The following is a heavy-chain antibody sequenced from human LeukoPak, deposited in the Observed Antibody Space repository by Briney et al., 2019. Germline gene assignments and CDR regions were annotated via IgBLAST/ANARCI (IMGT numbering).Heavy chain of an antibody. CDR2: ISYDGVNT. V-gene: IGHV3-30-3*01. J-gene: IGHJ4*02. CDR3: ARCRDYNFWSGSAVDY. D-gene: IGHD3-3*01. Sequence: TGGSLRLSCAASGFFFSSYAMHWVRQAPGKGLEWVAVISYDGVNTDYADSVMGRFTISRDNSKNTLYLQMDSLRAEDTAVYYCARCRDYNFWSGSAVDYWGQGTLVTVSS. CDR1: GFFFSSYA.